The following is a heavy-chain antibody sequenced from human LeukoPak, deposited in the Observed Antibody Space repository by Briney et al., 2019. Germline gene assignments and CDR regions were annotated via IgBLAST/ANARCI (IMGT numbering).Heavy chain of an antibody. J-gene: IGHJ3*01. CDR1: GFTFSDYA. V-gene: IGHV3-23*01. Sequence: GGFLRLSCAASGFTFSDYALIWVRQAPGKGLEWISAIRGTGGTTYYADSVRGRCTISRDNSRNTVYLQMNSLRAEDTALYFCGKDPNGDYVGAFDFWGPGTMVTVSS. D-gene: IGHD4-17*01. CDR2: IRGTGGTT. CDR3: GKDPNGDYVGAFDF.